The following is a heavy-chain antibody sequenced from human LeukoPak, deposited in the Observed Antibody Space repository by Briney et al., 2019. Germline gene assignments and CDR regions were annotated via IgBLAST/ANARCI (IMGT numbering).Heavy chain of an antibody. CDR3: ARDHSSYYYDSSGYHFDY. CDR1: GYTFTSYG. D-gene: IGHD3-22*01. CDR2: ISAYNGNT. Sequence: ASVKVSCKASGYTFTSYGISWVRQAPGQGLEWMGWISAYNGNTNYAQKLQGRVTMNTDTSTSTAYMELRSLRSDDTAVYYCARDHSSYYYDSSGYHFDYWGQGTLVTVSS. V-gene: IGHV1-18*01. J-gene: IGHJ4*02.